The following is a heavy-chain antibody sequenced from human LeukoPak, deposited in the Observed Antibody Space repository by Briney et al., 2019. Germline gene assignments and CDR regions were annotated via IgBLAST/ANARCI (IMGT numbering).Heavy chain of an antibody. CDR1: GGSFSGYY. D-gene: IGHD4-17*01. CDR3: ARSMGDYGDAYRGDWFDP. V-gene: IGHV4-34*01. Sequence: SETLSLTCAVYGGSFSGYYWSWIRQPPGKGLEWIGEINHSGSTNYNPSLKSRVTMSVDTSKNQFSLKLSSVTAADTAVYYCARSMGDYGDAYRGDWFDPWGQGTLVTVSS. J-gene: IGHJ5*02. CDR2: INHSGST.